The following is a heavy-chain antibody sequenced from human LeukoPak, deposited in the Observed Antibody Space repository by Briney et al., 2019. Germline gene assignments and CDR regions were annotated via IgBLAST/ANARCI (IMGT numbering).Heavy chain of an antibody. CDR3: ARRPRYSSGWYYFDS. Sequence: SETLSPTCAVYGGSFSGDYWNWIRQPPGKGLEWIGEINHSGSTNSNPSLTSRVTISVDRSKNQFSLKLSSVTAADTAVYYCARRPRYSSGWYYFDSWGQGTLVTVSS. CDR2: INHSGST. J-gene: IGHJ4*02. CDR1: GGSFSGDY. V-gene: IGHV4-34*01. D-gene: IGHD6-19*01.